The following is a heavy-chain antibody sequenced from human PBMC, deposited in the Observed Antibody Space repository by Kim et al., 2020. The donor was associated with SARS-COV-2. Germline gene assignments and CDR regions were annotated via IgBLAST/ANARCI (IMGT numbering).Heavy chain of an antibody. Sequence: GGSLRPSCAASGFTFNSDGMHWVRQAPGKGLEWVAVISYDGNNNYYADSVKGRFTISRDNSKSTLYLQMHSLRAEDTAVYYCAKGEPYSRSWNGGVDGM. V-gene: IGHV3-30*18. CDR2: ISYDGNNN. J-gene: IGHJ6*01. CDR3: AKGEPYSRSWNGGVDGM. D-gene: IGHD6-13*01. CDR1: GFTFNSDG.